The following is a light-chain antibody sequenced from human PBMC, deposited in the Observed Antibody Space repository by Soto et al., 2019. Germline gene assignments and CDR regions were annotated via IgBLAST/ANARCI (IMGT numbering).Light chain of an antibody. CDR2: AAS. CDR3: LQDYDYPPWT. CDR1: QDIRND. V-gene: IGKV1-6*01. J-gene: IGKJ1*01. Sequence: AIQMTQSPSSLSASVGDRVTITCRASQDIRNDLGWYQQKPGKAPKLLIYAASSIQSGVPSRLSGSGSGTDFTLTISSLQPEDFATYYCLQDYDYPPWTFGQGTKVELK.